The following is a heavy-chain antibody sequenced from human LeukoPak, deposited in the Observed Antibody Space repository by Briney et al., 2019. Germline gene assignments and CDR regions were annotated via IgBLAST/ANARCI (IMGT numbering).Heavy chain of an antibody. V-gene: IGHV3-23*01. CDR3: AKDGVTYDIVVVVAAY. D-gene: IGHD2-15*01. Sequence: PGGSLRLSCAASGFTFSSYAMSWVRQAPGKGLEWVSAISGSGGSTYYADSVKGRFTISRDNSKNTLYLRMNSLRAEDTAVYYCAKDGVTYDIVVVVAAYWGQGTLVTVSS. CDR2: ISGSGGST. CDR1: GFTFSSYA. J-gene: IGHJ4*02.